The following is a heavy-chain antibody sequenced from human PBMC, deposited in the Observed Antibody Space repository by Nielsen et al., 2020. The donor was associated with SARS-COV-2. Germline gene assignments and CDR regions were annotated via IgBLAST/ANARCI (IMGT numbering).Heavy chain of an antibody. CDR1: GFTFSAYG. Sequence: GESLKISCAASGFTFSAYGMHWVRQTPANGLEWVAVISYDAVNVDYADSVKGRFTISRDNSRNRLFLQMNSLTYGDSAVYYCARNSDDYYDISGDHYRSYSFDHWGQGTLVTVSS. CDR2: ISYDAVNV. D-gene: IGHD3-22*01. V-gene: IGHV3-30*03. CDR3: ARNSDDYYDISGDHYRSYSFDH. J-gene: IGHJ4*02.